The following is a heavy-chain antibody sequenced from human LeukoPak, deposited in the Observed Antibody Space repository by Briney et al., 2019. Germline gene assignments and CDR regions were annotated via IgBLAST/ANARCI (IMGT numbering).Heavy chain of an antibody. J-gene: IGHJ2*01. V-gene: IGHV4-59*08. CDR3: ARLGEAVAGSGKWYFDL. Sequence: SETLSLTCTLSGASISSSYWSWFRQPPGKRLEWIGYIYYTGGTNYNPSLESRVTISVDTSKTQFSLKLRPVTAADTAVYYCARLGEAVAGSGKWYFDLWGRGTLVTVSS. CDR1: GASISSSY. D-gene: IGHD6-19*01. CDR2: IYYTGGT.